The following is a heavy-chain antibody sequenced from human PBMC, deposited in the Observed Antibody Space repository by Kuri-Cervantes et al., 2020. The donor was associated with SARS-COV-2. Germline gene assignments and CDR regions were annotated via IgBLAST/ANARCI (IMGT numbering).Heavy chain of an antibody. J-gene: IGHJ4*02. CDR3: ARVGCSSTSCYRAIDY. V-gene: IGHV1-2*02. D-gene: IGHD2-2*01. CDR1: GYTFTGYY. Sequence: ASVKVSCKASGYTFTGYYMHWVRQAPGQGLEWMGWINPNSGGTNYAQKFQGRVTMTRDTSISTAYMELSGLRSDDTAVYYCARVGCSSTSCYRAIDYWGQGTLVTVSS. CDR2: INPNSGGT.